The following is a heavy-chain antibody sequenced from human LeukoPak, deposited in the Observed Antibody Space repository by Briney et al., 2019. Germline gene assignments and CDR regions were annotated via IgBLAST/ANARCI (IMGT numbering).Heavy chain of an antibody. D-gene: IGHD6-13*01. CDR2: FDPEDGET. CDR1: GYTLTELS. CDR3: WLRAAGKNYYYYYMDV. Sequence: GASVKVSCKVSGYTLTELSMHWVRQAPGKGLEWMGGFDPEDGETIYAQKFQGRVTMTEDTSTDTAYMELSSLRSEDTAVYYCWLRAAGKNYYYYYMDVWGKGTTVTVSS. J-gene: IGHJ6*03. V-gene: IGHV1-24*01.